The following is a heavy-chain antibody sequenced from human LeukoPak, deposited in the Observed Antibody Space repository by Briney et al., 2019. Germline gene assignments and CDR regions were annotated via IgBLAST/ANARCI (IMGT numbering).Heavy chain of an antibody. CDR3: AKDLPPGSRDGYKRNPSDY. CDR2: IRSKAYGGTT. V-gene: IGHV3-49*03. J-gene: IGHJ4*02. CDR1: GFTFGDYA. Sequence: GGSLRLSCTASGFTFGDYAMSWFRQAPGKGLEWVGFIRSKAYGGTTEYAASVKGRFTISRDDSKSIAYLQMNSLRAEDTAVYYCAKDLPPGSRDGYKRNPSDYWGQGTLVTVSS. D-gene: IGHD5-24*01.